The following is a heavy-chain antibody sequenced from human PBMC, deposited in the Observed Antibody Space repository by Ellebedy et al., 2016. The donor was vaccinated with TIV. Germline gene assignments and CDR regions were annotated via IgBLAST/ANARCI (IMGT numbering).Heavy chain of an antibody. V-gene: IGHV4-30-2*01. CDR2: IYHSGST. J-gene: IGHJ4*02. Sequence: MPSETLSLTCAVSGGSISGGGYSWSWIRQPPGKGLEWIGYIYHSGSTYYNPSLKSRVTISVDRSKNQFSLKLSSVTAADTAVYYCARGAYSYGSGALDYWGQGTLVTVSS. D-gene: IGHD3-10*01. CDR3: ARGAYSYGSGALDY. CDR1: GGSISGGGYS.